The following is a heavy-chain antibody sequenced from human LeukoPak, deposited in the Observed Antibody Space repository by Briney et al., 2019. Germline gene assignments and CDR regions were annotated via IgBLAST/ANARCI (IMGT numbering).Heavy chain of an antibody. Sequence: SETLSLTCAVYGGSFSGYYWSWIRQPPGKGLEWIGEINHSGSTNYNPSFKSRVTISVDTSKNQFSLKLSSVTAADTAVYYCARVRKLRFLEWPRDAFDIWGQGTMVTVSS. CDR1: GGSFSGYY. CDR2: INHSGST. V-gene: IGHV4-34*01. J-gene: IGHJ3*02. CDR3: ARVRKLRFLEWPRDAFDI. D-gene: IGHD3-3*01.